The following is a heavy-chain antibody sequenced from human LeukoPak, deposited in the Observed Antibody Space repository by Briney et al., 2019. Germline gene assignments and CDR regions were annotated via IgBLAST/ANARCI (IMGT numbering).Heavy chain of an antibody. CDR3: ARGTGEIDY. CDR1: GFTFSDYY. D-gene: IGHD7-27*01. V-gene: IGHV3-11*04. J-gene: IGHJ4*02. Sequence: LKISCAASGFTFSDYYMSLIRQAPGKGLEWVSYISSSGSNIYYPDSVKGRFTISRDNAENSLYLQMNSLRAEDTAVYYCARGTGEIDYWGQGTLVTVSS. CDR2: ISSSGSNI.